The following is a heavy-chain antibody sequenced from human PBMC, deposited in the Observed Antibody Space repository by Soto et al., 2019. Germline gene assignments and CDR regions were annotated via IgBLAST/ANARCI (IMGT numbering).Heavy chain of an antibody. V-gene: IGHV3-23*01. D-gene: IGHD1-26*01. Sequence: EVQLLESGGGLVQPGGSLRLSCAASGFTFSNYAMTWVRQAPGKGLEWVSTISGGGDGTFYADSVKGRFTISRDNSRNTVYLQMKSMRGADTAVYYCSKKGLGSLTTYCNSGDFHYALDIWGEGTVVTASS. CDR2: ISGGGDGT. CDR1: GFTFSNYA. CDR3: SKKGLGSLTTYCNSGDFHYALDI. J-gene: IGHJ3*02.